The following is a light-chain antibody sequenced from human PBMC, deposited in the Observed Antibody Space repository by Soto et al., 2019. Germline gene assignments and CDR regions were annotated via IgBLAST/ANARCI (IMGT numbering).Light chain of an antibody. Sequence: QSALTQPRSVSGSPGQSVTISCTGTAGDIGTYHYVSWYQQFPGKAPKLILYDVDKRPSGVPDRFSGSKSGNMASLTISGLQADDEAGYHCCSYAGTSTFVFGSGTKVTVL. CDR2: DVD. V-gene: IGLV2-11*01. CDR3: CSYAGTSTFV. J-gene: IGLJ1*01. CDR1: AGDIGTYHY.